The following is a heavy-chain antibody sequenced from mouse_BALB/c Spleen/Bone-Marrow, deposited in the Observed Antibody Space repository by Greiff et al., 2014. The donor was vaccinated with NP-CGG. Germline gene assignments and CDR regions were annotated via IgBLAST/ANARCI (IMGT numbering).Heavy chain of an antibody. D-gene: IGHD1-1*01. Sequence: EVQLQQSGAELVKPGASVKLSCTASGFNIKDTYMHWVKQRPEQGLEWIGRIDPANGNTKYDPKFQGKATITADTSSNTAYLQLSSLTSGDTAVYYCAIYYYGSSGFAYWGQGTLVTVSA. V-gene: IGHV14-3*02. CDR3: AIYYYGSSGFAY. J-gene: IGHJ3*01. CDR1: GFNIKDTY. CDR2: IDPANGNT.